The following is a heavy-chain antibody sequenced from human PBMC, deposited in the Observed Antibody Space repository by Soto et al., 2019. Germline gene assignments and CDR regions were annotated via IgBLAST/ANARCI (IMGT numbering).Heavy chain of an antibody. J-gene: IGHJ1*01. CDR1: GFTFSSYS. D-gene: IGHD1-26*01. V-gene: IGHV3-21*01. CDR3: ARDPSDLWEPDQYFPH. CDR2: ISSSSRHI. Sequence: LRLSCAASGFTFSSYSMNWVRQAPGKGLEWISSISSSSRHIYYADSVKGRFTISRDNAKNSLYLQMNSLRAEDTAMYFCARDPSDLWEPDQYFPHWGQGTLVTVSS.